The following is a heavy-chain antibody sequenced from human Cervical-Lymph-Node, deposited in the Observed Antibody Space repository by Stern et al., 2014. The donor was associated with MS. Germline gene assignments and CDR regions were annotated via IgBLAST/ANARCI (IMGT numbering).Heavy chain of an antibody. J-gene: IGHJ5*02. CDR1: GGSISRGSYY. V-gene: IGHV4-61*02. CDR2: IYSQGNT. CDR3: ARGPDSGYDPSKFGWVDP. D-gene: IGHD5-12*01. Sequence: QLQLQESGPGLVKPSPTLSLPCTVSGGSISRGSYYWSWIRQPAGQGLEWIAYIYSQGNTNHNPSLKSRVTISVDTSNNQFSLKLSSVTATDTAVYYCARGPDSGYDPSKFGWVDPWGQGTLVTVSS.